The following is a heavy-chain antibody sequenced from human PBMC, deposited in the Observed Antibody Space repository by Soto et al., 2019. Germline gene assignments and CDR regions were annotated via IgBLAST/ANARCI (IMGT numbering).Heavy chain of an antibody. CDR1: GLTVSSNY. Sequence: EVRLVESGGGLIQPGGSLRLSCAASGLTVSSNYMNWVRQAPGKGLEWVSLIYTGGGTYYADSVKGRFTVSRDNSKNTLYLQMNSLRAEDTAVYYCARMGQWRVPGDYYYGMDVWGQGTSVTVSS. V-gene: IGHV3-53*01. D-gene: IGHD6-19*01. CDR3: ARMGQWRVPGDYYYGMDV. CDR2: IYTGGGT. J-gene: IGHJ6*02.